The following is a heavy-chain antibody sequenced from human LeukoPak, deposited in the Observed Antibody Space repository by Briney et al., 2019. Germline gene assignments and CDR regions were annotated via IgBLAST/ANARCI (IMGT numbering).Heavy chain of an antibody. CDR1: GGSISSYY. CDR2: IYTSGST. D-gene: IGHD6-19*01. CDR3: ARDGGIAVAGNRINDAFDI. V-gene: IGHV4-4*07. Sequence: SEPLSLTCTVSGGSISSYYWSWIRQPAGKGLEWIGRIYTSGSTNYNPSLKSRVTMSVDTSKNQFSLKLSSVTAADTAVYYRARDGGIAVAGNRINDAFDIWGQGTMVTVSS. J-gene: IGHJ3*02.